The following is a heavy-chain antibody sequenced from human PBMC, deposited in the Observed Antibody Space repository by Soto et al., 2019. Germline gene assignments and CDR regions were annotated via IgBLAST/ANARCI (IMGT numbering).Heavy chain of an antibody. CDR3: ARVRQDYGDYDY. CDR1: GFTFSMHA. V-gene: IGHV3-64*01. CDR2: LSGNGRST. Sequence: EAQLVESGGDLVQPGGSLRLSCAASGFTFSMHAIHWVRQAPGKGLDFVSGLSGNGRSTYYANSVKGRFTISRDNSKNTLYLQMGSLRAEDTAVYYCARVRQDYGDYDYWGQGTLVTVSS. D-gene: IGHD4-17*01. J-gene: IGHJ4*02.